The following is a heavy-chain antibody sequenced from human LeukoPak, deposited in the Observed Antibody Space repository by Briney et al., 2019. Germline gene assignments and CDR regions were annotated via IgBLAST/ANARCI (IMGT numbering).Heavy chain of an antibody. J-gene: IGHJ4*02. D-gene: IGHD6-19*01. Sequence: GGSLRLSCAASGFDFSTYSIDWVRQAPGKGLEWVSYISSSSNIYHADSVKGRFTMSRDNAKNTLYLQMNSLRPEDTGIYYCARGNVAVARNLIDFWGQGTLVTVSS. CDR2: ISSSSNI. CDR3: ARGNVAVARNLIDF. V-gene: IGHV3-21*04. CDR1: GFDFSTYS.